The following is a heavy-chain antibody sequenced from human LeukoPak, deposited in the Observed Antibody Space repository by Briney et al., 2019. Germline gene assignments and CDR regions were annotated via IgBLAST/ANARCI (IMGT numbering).Heavy chain of an antibody. CDR3: ARDPSITGTTDYYYYMDV. V-gene: IGHV1-2*02. D-gene: IGHD1-7*01. CDR1: GYTFTGYY. J-gene: IGHJ6*03. Sequence: ASVSVSCTASGYTFTGYYMHWVGQAPGQGGEGMGWINPNSGGTNYAQKFQGRVTMTRDTSISTAYMELSRLRSDDTAVYYCARDPSITGTTDYYYYMDVWGKGTTVTVSS. CDR2: INPNSGGT.